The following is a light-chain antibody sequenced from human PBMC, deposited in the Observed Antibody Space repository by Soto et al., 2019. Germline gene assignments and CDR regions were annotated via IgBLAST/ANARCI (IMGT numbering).Light chain of an antibody. CDR3: SSYTTSTTRV. Sequence: QSALTQPASVSGSPGQSITISCAGTSSDVGVYDFVSWYQQHPGKAPKLLIYDVNNRPAGISNRFSGSKSGNTASLTISGLQADDEADYYCSSYTTSTTRVFGGGTKVIVL. CDR2: DVN. CDR1: SSDVGVYDF. V-gene: IGLV2-14*03. J-gene: IGLJ2*01.